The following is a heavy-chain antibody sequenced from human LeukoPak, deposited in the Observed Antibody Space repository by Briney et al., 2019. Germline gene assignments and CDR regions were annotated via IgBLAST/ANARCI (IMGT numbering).Heavy chain of an antibody. CDR3: TRPARISMIVGDLGYFHY. J-gene: IGHJ4*02. CDR1: GFTFGDYI. V-gene: IGHV3-49*03. D-gene: IGHD3-22*01. CDR2: IRRKAYGGTT. Sequence: GGSLRLSCTASGFTFGDYIMSWFRQAPGKGLEWVGFIRRKAYGGTTEYAASVKGRFTISRDDSKGIAYLQMNSLKTEDTAMYYCTRPARISMIVGDLGYFHYWGQGTLVTVSS.